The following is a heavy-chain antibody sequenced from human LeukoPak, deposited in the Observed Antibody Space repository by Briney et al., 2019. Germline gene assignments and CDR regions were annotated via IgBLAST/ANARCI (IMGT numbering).Heavy chain of an antibody. CDR3: ARRAGGYSHPYDY. V-gene: IGHV3-53*01. CDR1: GFTVSSNY. CDR2: IYSGGST. D-gene: IGHD4-23*01. Sequence: PGGSLRLSCAVSGFTVSSNYMSCVRQAPGKGLEWVSLIYSGGSTYYADSVKGRFTISRDNSKNTLYLQMNTLRAEDTAVYYCARRAGGYSHPYDYWGQGTLVTVSS. J-gene: IGHJ4*02.